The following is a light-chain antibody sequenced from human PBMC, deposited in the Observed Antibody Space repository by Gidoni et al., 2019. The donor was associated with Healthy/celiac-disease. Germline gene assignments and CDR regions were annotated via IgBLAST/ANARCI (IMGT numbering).Light chain of an antibody. CDR1: QSISSY. J-gene: IGKJ1*01. CDR3: QQYFSFPPT. V-gene: IGKV1D-8*01. Sequence: VIWMTQSPTLLSASTGDRVTISCRMSQSISSYLAWYQQKPGKAPELLIYAASTLQSGVPSRFSGSGSGTDFTLTISCLQSEDVATYYCQQYFSFPPTFGQGTKVEIK. CDR2: AAS.